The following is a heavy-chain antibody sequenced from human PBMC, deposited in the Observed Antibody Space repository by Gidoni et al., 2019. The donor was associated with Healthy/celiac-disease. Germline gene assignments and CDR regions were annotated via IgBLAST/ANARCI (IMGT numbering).Heavy chain of an antibody. V-gene: IGHV3-23*01. CDR3: AKTTLRYFDWLPNLYFDY. J-gene: IGHJ4*02. D-gene: IGHD3-9*01. CDR1: GFTFSSYA. CDR2: ISGSGGSR. Sequence: EVQLLESGGGLVQPGGSLRLSCAASGFTFSSYAMGWVRQAPGKGLEWVSAISGSGGSRYYADSVKGRFTISRDNAKNTLYLQMNSLRAEDTAVYYCAKTTLRYFDWLPNLYFDYWGQGTLVTVSS.